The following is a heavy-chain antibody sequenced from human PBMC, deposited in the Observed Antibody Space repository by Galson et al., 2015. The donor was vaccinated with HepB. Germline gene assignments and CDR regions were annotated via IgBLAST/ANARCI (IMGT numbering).Heavy chain of an antibody. V-gene: IGHV3-9*01. CDR1: GFTFDDYA. CDR3: AKDMGGSGKGYYMDV. CDR2: ISWNSGSI. D-gene: IGHD3-10*01. Sequence: SLRLSCAASGFTFDDYAMHWVRQAPGKGLEWVSGISWNSGSIGYADSVKGRFTISRDNAKNSLYLQMNSLRAEDTALYYCAKDMGGSGKGYYMDVWGKGTTVTVSS. J-gene: IGHJ6*03.